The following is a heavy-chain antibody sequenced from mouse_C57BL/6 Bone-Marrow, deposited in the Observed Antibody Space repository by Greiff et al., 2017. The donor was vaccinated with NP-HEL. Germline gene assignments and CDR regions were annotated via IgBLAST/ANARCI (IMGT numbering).Heavy chain of an antibody. CDR2: INPSSGYT. CDR3: ATRGTVIDY. D-gene: IGHD4-1*01. V-gene: IGHV1-4*01. J-gene: IGHJ2*01. CDR1: GYTFTSYT. Sequence: VKLVESGAELARPGASVKMSCKASGYTFTSYTMHWVKQRPGQGLEWIGYINPSSGYTKYNQKFKDKATLTADKSSSTAYMQLSSVTSEDSAVYYCATRGTVIDYWGQGTTLTVSS.